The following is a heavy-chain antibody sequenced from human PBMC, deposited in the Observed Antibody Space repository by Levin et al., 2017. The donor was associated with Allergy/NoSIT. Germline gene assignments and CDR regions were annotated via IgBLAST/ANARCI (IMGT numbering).Heavy chain of an antibody. D-gene: IGHD6-13*01. J-gene: IGHJ5*02. CDR3: AREHGDSSSRYFVRFFDP. CDR1: GFSVRDSY. Sequence: GGSLRLSCAASGFSVRDSYMSWVRQAPGKGLEWVSLINPDGITLYADSIKGRVTISRDISENTIHLQMNSLRPEDTAVYFCAREHGDSSSRYFVRFFDPWGQGNLITVSS. V-gene: IGHV3-66*01. CDR2: INPDGIT.